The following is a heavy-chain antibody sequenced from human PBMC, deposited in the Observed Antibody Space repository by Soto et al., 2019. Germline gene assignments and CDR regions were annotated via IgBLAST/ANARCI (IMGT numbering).Heavy chain of an antibody. D-gene: IGHD5-12*01. CDR1: GFTFSSFA. J-gene: IGHJ4*02. Sequence: EVQLVESGGGLVQPGGSLRLSCAASGFTFSSFALHWVRQAPRKGLEYISGVRGNGDPPFYADSVKGRFTISRDNSQKTFYLQMTALNVDDTAVYYCGKSRGGNNFDFFDWGQGTLVTVSS. V-gene: IGHV3-64D*06. CDR3: GKSRGGNNFDFFD. CDR2: VRGNGDPP.